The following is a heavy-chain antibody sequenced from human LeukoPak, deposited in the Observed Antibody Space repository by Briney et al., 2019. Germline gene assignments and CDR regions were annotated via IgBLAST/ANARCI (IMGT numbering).Heavy chain of an antibody. CDR2: ISGSGGST. V-gene: IGHV3-23*01. CDR3: ARGFDSRFFDY. CDR1: GFTFSSYA. J-gene: IGHJ4*02. Sequence: GGSLRLSCAASGFTFSSYAMSWVRQAPGKGLEWVSVISGSGGSTYYADSVKGRFTISRDNSKNTLYLQMNSLRAEDTAVYYCARGFDSRFFDYWGQGTLVTVSS. D-gene: IGHD3-22*01.